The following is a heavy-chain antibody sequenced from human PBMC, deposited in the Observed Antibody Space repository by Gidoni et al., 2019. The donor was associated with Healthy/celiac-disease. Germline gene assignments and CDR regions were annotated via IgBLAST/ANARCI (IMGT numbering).Heavy chain of an antibody. Sequence: QVQLVQSGAEVKQPGASVKVSCKVSGYTLTELSMHWVRQAPGKGLEWMGGFDPEDGETIYAQKFQGRVTMTEDTSTDTAYMELSRLRSEDTAVYYCATGSNLWADLRGAFDIWGQGTMVTVSS. CDR3: ATGSNLWADLRGAFDI. CDR2: FDPEDGET. D-gene: IGHD1-26*01. CDR1: GYTLTELS. J-gene: IGHJ3*02. V-gene: IGHV1-24*01.